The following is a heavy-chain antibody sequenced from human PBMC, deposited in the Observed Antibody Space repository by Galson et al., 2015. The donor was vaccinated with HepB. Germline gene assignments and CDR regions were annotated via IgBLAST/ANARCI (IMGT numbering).Heavy chain of an antibody. J-gene: IGHJ4*02. CDR2: ISWSSGSI. CDR1: GFTFDDYA. CDR3: AKAIWGDYALDY. V-gene: IGHV3-9*01. Sequence: LRLSCAASGFTFDDYAMHWVRQAPGKGLEWVSSISWSSGSIIYTDSVKGRFTISRDNAKNSLYQQMNSLRAEDTALYYCAKAIWGDYALDYWGQGTLVTVSS. D-gene: IGHD4-17*01.